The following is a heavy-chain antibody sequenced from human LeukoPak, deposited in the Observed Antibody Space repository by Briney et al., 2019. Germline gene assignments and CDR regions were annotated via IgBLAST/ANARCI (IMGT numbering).Heavy chain of an antibody. V-gene: IGHV1-24*01. D-gene: IGHD1-26*01. Sequence: ASVKVSCKVSGYTLTELSMHWVRQAPGKGLEWMGGFDPEDGETIYAQKFQGRVTITEDTSTDTAYMELSSLRSEDPAVYYRATGPPHRGEGSYYLNFDYWGQGTLVTVSS. J-gene: IGHJ4*02. CDR1: GYTLTELS. CDR3: ATGPPHRGEGSYYLNFDY. CDR2: FDPEDGET.